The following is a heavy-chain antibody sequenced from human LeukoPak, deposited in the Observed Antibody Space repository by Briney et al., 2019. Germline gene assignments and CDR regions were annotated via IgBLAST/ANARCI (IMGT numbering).Heavy chain of an antibody. CDR1: GFTSSSYA. CDR2: IKGDGSEK. CDR3: ARDRGWRSGGYYLYYFDF. J-gene: IGHJ4*02. D-gene: IGHD3-22*01. V-gene: IGHV3-7*01. Sequence: GGSLRLSCAASGFTSSSYAMSWVRQAPGEGLEWVASIKGDGSEKYYVDSVKGRFTISRDNAKNSLYLQMNSLRAEDTAVYFCARDRGWRSGGYYLYYFDFWGQGTLVTVSS.